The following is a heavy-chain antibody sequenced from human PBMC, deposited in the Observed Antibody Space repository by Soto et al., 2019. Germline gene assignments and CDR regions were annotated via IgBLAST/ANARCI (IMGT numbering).Heavy chain of an antibody. D-gene: IGHD6-13*01. V-gene: IGHV1-69*01. CDR2: IIPIFGTA. CDR1: GGTFSSYA. Sequence: QVQLVQSGAEVKKPGSSVKVSCKASGGTFSSYAISWVRQAPGQGLEWMGGIIPIFGTANYVQKFQGRVTITADESTSTAYMELSSLRSEDTAVYYCARDQDLAAAGDYYYYGMDVWGQGTTVTVSS. J-gene: IGHJ6*02. CDR3: ARDQDLAAAGDYYYYGMDV.